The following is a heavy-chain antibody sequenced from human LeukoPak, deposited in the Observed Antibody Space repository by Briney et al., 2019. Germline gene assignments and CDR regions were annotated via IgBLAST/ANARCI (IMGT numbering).Heavy chain of an antibody. J-gene: IGHJ4*02. CDR1: GYTFTSYY. CDR2: INPSGGST. Sequence: ASVKVSCKASGYTFTSYYMHWVRQAPGQGLEWMGIINPSGGSTSYAQKFQGRVTMTRDTSTSTVYMELSSLRSEDTAVYYCARVGHVDTAMVEGWWYFDYWGQGTLVTVSS. CDR3: ARVGHVDTAMVEGWWYFDY. D-gene: IGHD5-18*01. V-gene: IGHV1-46*01.